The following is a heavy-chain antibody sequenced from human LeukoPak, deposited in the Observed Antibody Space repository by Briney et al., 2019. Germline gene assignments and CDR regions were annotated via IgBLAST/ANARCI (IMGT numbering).Heavy chain of an antibody. V-gene: IGHV3-66*02. D-gene: IGHD3-10*01. J-gene: IGHJ4*02. CDR1: GFTVSSNY. CDR2: IYSGGTT. CDR3: ATARDKYGSGSYCEY. Sequence: GGSLRLSCAASGFTVSSNYMSWVRQAPGKELEWVSVIYSGGTTYYADAVKGRFTISRDNSKNTLYLQMNSLRAEDTAVYYCATARDKYGSGSYCEYWGQGTLVTVSS.